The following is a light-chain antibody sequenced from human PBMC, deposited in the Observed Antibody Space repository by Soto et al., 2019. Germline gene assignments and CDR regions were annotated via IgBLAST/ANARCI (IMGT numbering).Light chain of an antibody. J-gene: IGKJ2*01. CDR1: QSINSE. CDR2: GAS. Sequence: EIVMTQSPATLSLSPGERAALSCRASQSINSELAWYQQKPGQPPRLLIYGASTRATGVPARFTGSESGSEFNLTISRLQSEDFPVYYCPTGHNWPLTFGQGTRLEI. V-gene: IGKV3-15*01. CDR3: PTGHNWPLT.